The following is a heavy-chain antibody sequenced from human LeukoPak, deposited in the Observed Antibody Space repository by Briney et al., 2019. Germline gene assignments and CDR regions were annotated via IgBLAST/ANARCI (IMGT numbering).Heavy chain of an antibody. J-gene: IGHJ4*02. CDR2: IYSGGST. CDR3: ARVFTEWLQKFHYFDY. V-gene: IGHV3-53*01. Sequence: GGSLTLACAASGFTVSSNYMSWVRQAPGKGLEWVSVIYSGGSTYYADSVKGRFTISRDNSKNTLYLQMNSLRAEDTAVYYCARVFTEWLQKFHYFDYWGQGTLATVSS. D-gene: IGHD5-12*01. CDR1: GFTVSSNY.